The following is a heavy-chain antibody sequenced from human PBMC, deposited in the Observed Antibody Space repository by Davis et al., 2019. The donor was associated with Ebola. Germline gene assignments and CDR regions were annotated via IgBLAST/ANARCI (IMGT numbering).Heavy chain of an antibody. CDR1: GGSFSGYY. D-gene: IGHD3-10*01. V-gene: IGHV4-34*01. CDR3: ARMDYYYGSGTNRFDP. Sequence: MPSETLSLTCAVYGGSFSGYYWSWIRQPPGKGLEWIGEINQSGSTNYNPSLKSRVTISVDTSKNQFSLKLSSVTAADTAVYYCARMDYYYGSGTNRFDPWGQGTLVTVSS. J-gene: IGHJ5*02. CDR2: INQSGST.